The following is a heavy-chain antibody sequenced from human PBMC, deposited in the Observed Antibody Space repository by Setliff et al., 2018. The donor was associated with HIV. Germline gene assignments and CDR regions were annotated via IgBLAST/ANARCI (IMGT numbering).Heavy chain of an antibody. CDR1: GFTFSSSW. CDR3: ARDPPGSGFHLDY. Sequence: GGSLRLSCAASGFTFSSSWMHWVRQALGKGLVWVSRINTDGSNTNYADSVKGRFTISRDNSKNTMYLQMNTLRVEDTAVYYCARDPPGSGFHLDYWGQGTPVTVSS. V-gene: IGHV3-74*01. D-gene: IGHD5-12*01. J-gene: IGHJ4*02. CDR2: INTDGSNT.